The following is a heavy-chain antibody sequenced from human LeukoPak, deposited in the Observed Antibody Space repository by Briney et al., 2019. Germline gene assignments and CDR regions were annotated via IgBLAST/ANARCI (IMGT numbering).Heavy chain of an antibody. V-gene: IGHV3-48*04. CDR3: ARAITYCSSTSCYSPDF. J-gene: IGHJ4*02. D-gene: IGHD2-2*01. CDR1: GFTFSSYS. CDR2: ISSTSITT. Sequence: GGSLRLSCAASGFTFSSYSMNWVRQAPGKGLEWLSYISSTSITTYYADSVKGRFTISRDNAKNSLYLQMNSLRAEDTAVYYCARAITYCSSTSCYSPDFWGQGTLVTVSS.